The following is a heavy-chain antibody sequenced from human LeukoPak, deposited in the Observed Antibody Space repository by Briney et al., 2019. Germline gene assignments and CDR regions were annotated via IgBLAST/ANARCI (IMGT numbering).Heavy chain of an antibody. CDR3: ARRASSWEYFDY. Sequence: GESLKISCKGSGYTFTNYYIGWVRQTPGKGLEWMGIISPGDSEARYSPPFQGQVTISADKSISTAYLRWSSLKASDTAMYYCARRASSWEYFDYWGQGTLVIVSS. V-gene: IGHV5-51*01. CDR2: ISPGDSEA. CDR1: GYTFTNYY. J-gene: IGHJ4*02. D-gene: IGHD6-13*01.